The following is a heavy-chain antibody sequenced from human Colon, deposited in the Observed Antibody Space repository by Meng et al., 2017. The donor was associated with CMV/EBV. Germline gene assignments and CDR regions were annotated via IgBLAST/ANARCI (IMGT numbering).Heavy chain of an antibody. Sequence: GESLKISCAASGFTFSSDVMHWVRQAPGKGLVWVARISHDGTITTYVDSVKGRFTISRDSSQNTVYLQMNGLRAEDTAVYYCGRDPGLPNGIHVWGQGTTVTVSS. CDR1: GFTFSSDV. CDR3: GRDPGLPNGIHV. V-gene: IGHV3-74*03. CDR2: ISHDGTIT. D-gene: IGHD1-1*01. J-gene: IGHJ6*02.